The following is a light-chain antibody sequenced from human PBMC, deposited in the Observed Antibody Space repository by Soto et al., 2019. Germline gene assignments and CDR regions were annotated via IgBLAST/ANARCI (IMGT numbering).Light chain of an antibody. CDR1: SSDVGSYNL. CDR3: CSYAGSRRV. CDR2: EGS. Sequence: QSALTQPASVSGSPGQSITISCTGTSSDVGSYNLVSWYQQHPGKAPKLMIYEGSKRPSGVSNRFSGSKSGNTASLTTSGLQAEDEADYYCCSYAGSRRVFGTGTKVTVL. J-gene: IGLJ1*01. V-gene: IGLV2-23*01.